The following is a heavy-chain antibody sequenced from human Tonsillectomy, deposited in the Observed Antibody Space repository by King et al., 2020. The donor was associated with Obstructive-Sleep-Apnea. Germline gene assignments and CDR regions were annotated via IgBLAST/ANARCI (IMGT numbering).Heavy chain of an antibody. CDR1: GFTFTNAW. Sequence: VQLVESGGGLVKPGGSLRLSCAASGFTFTNAWLNWVRQVPGKGLEWVGRIKSKIDGETIDYAAHAKGRFIISRDDSKNTLYLQMNSLKIDDTAVYYCTTKRPGNDYYYGMDVWGHGTTVTVSS. CDR3: TTKRPGNDYYYGMDV. J-gene: IGHJ6*02. V-gene: IGHV3-15*01. D-gene: IGHD1-14*01. CDR2: IKSKIDGETI.